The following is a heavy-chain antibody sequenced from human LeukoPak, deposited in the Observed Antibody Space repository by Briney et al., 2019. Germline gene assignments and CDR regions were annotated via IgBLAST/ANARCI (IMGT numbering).Heavy chain of an antibody. CDR1: GGSMSDSIT. D-gene: IGHD6-25*01. CDR3: AKVLTAAGLDL. Sequence: SETLSLTCSVSGGSMSDSITWGWVRQPPGKGLEWLANIHDDGRTAPNPSLRSRLTISQDRSKNQFSLRVSSVTAADTAFYYCAKVLTAAGLDLWGQGILVTVSS. J-gene: IGHJ5*02. CDR2: IHDDGRT. V-gene: IGHV4/OR15-8*01.